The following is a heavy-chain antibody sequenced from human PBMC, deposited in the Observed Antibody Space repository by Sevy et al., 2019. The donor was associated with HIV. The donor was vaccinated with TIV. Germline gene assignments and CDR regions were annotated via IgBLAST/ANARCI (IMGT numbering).Heavy chain of an antibody. D-gene: IGHD3-10*01. J-gene: IGHJ5*02. V-gene: IGHV4-30-4*01. CDR3: TRVRGPFGWSDP. Sequence: SETLTLTCSVSGGSINNPDFNWIWVRQPPGRGLEWIGYGYYSGKTYYSPPLKTRASLSIDTYKNQFPRDLHSVTAADTAVYYCTRVRGPFGWSDPWGQGTLVTVSS. CDR1: GGSINNPDFN. CDR2: GYYSGKT.